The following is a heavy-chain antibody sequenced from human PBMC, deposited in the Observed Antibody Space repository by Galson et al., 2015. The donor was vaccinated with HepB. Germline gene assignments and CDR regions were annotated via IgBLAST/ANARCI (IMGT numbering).Heavy chain of an antibody. CDR3: AKEGKWELQMGYYYGMDV. CDR1: GFTFDDYA. D-gene: IGHD1-26*01. CDR2: ISWNSGSI. V-gene: IGHV3-9*01. J-gene: IGHJ6*02. Sequence: SLRLSCAASGFTFDDYAMHWVRQAPGKGLEWVSGISWNSGSIGYADSVKGRSTISRDNAKNSLYLQMNSLRAEDTALYYCAKEGKWELQMGYYYGMDVWGQGTTVTVSS.